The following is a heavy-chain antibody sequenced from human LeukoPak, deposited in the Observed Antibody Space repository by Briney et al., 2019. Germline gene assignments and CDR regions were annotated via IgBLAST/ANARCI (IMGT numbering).Heavy chain of an antibody. J-gene: IGHJ2*01. CDR2: IKQDGSEK. Sequence: GGSLRLSCAASGFTFSSYWMSWVRQAPGKGLEWVANIKQDGSEKYYVDSVKGRFTISRDNAKNSLYLQMNSLRAEDKALYYCAKDHSGQMDWYFDLWGRGTLVTVSS. CDR3: AKDHSGQMDWYFDL. D-gene: IGHD2-21*01. CDR1: GFTFSSYW. V-gene: IGHV3-7*05.